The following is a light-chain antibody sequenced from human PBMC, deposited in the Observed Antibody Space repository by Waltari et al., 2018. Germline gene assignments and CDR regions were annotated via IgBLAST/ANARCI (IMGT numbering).Light chain of an antibody. CDR3: QHYLRIPVT. Sequence: EIVLTQSPGTLSLSPGESATLSCRTSQSVTRALAWYQQKPGQAPRLRIYGASNRATGIPDRFSGSGSGTDFSLTISSLEPEDFAVYYCQHYLRIPVTFGQGTKVEVK. V-gene: IGKV3-20*01. J-gene: IGKJ1*01. CDR1: QSVTRA. CDR2: GAS.